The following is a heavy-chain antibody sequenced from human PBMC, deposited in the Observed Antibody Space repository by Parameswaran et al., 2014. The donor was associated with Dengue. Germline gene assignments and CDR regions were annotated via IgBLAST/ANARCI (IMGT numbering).Heavy chain of an antibody. Sequence: ASETLSLTCTVSGGSISSGDYYWSWIRQPPGKGLEWIGYIYYSGSTYYNPSLKSRVTISVDTSKNQFSLKLSSVTAADTAVYYCARGRKGIAAAGTGYWGQGTLVTVSS. D-gene: IGHD6-13*01. CDR3: ARGRKGIAAAGTGY. CDR1: GGSISSGDYY. J-gene: IGHJ4*02. V-gene: IGHV4-30-4*01. CDR2: IYYSGST.